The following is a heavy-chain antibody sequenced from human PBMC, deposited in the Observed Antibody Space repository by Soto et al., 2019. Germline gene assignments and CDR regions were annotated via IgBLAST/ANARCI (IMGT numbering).Heavy chain of an antibody. J-gene: IGHJ4*02. Sequence: SVKVSCKASGFTFTSSAVQWVRQARGQRLEWIGWIVVGSGNTNYAQKFQERVTITRDMSTSTAYMELSSLRSEDTAVYYCAADPLITFGGVIDLDYWGQGTLVTVSS. CDR1: GFTFTSSA. V-gene: IGHV1-58*01. D-gene: IGHD3-16*02. CDR2: IVVGSGNT. CDR3: AADPLITFGGVIDLDY.